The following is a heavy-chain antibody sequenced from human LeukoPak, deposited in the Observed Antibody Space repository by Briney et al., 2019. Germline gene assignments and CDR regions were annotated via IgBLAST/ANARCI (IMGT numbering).Heavy chain of an antibody. CDR1: GFTVSSNY. CDR2: IYSGGST. V-gene: IGHV3-53*01. J-gene: IGHJ4*02. D-gene: IGHD2-21*02. CDR3: AILGCDYYFDY. Sequence: PGGSLRLSCAASGFTVSSNYMSWVRQAPGKGLEWVSVIYSGGSTYYADSVKGRCTISRDNSKNTLYLQMNSLRAEDTAVYYCAILGCDYYFDYWGQGTLVTVSS.